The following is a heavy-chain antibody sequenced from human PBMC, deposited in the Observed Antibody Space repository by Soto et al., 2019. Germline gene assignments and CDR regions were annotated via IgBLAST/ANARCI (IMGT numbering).Heavy chain of an antibody. CDR2: IIPILGIA. V-gene: IGHV1-69*02. CDR3: ARSPYILAVRFDS. CDR1: GGTFSSYT. Sequence: ASVKVSCKASGGTFSSYTISWVRQAPGQGLEWMGRIIPILGIANYAQKFQGRFTVSRDNAENSLYLQMNSLRAEDTAVYYCARSPYILAVRFDSWGQGTLVTVSS. J-gene: IGHJ4*02. D-gene: IGHD5-12*01.